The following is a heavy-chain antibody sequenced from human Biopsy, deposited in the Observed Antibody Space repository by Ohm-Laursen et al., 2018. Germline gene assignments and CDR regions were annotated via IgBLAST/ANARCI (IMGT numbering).Heavy chain of an antibody. J-gene: IGHJ4*02. CDR1: GGPIDSYY. Sequence: GTLSLTCTVSGGPIDSYYWSWIRQPPGKALEWIGYIYFTGRTSYNPSLKSRVTMSFNTSKNQFSLRLSFVTAADTAIYYCAHGSGSYYKWDFWGRGILVTVSS. D-gene: IGHD3-10*01. V-gene: IGHV4-59*08. CDR2: IYFTGRT. CDR3: AHGSGSYYKWDF.